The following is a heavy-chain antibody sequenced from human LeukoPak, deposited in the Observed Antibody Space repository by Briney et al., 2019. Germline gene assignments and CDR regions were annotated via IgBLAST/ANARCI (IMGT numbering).Heavy chain of an antibody. J-gene: IGHJ4*02. CDR2: IYQDGREK. D-gene: IGHD2-2*01. CDR1: GFTFSSHL. CDR3: ASPYCSSTSCEGGFDY. V-gene: IGHV3-7*01. Sequence: GGSLRLSCAASGFTFSSHLMTWVRQAPGKGLEWVANIYQDGREKYYAVSVKGRFTISRDNAKNSLYLQMNSLRAEDTAVYYCASPYCSSTSCEGGFDYWGQGTLVTVSS.